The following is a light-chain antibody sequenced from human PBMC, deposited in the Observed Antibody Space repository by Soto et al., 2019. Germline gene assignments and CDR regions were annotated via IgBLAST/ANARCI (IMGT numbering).Light chain of an antibody. CDR2: KAS. CDR1: QSISSW. CDR3: QQYNSWT. V-gene: IGKV1-5*03. Sequence: DIQMTQSPSTLSASVGDRVTITCRASQSISSWLAWYHQKPGKAPKLLIYKASSLASGVPSRFSGNGSGTEFTLTISSLQPDDFATYYGQQYNSWTFGQGTKVEIK. J-gene: IGKJ1*01.